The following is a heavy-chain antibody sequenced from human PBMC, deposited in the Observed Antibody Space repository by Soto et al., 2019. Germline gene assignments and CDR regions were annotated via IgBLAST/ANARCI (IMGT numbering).Heavy chain of an antibody. CDR3: ARDSPPPRE. J-gene: IGHJ4*02. Sequence: QVQLVQSGAEVKKPGASVKVSCKASGYTFTSYYISWVRQAPGQGLEWMGWISAYNGNTNYAQKLQGRVTMTTDTSTSTAYMGAGRLRSGGPGVYYCARDSPPPREWGQGTLVTVSS. V-gene: IGHV1-18*01. CDR2: ISAYNGNT. CDR1: GYTFTSYY.